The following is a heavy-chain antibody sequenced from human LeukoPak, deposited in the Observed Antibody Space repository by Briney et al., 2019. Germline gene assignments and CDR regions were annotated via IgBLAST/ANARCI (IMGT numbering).Heavy chain of an antibody. CDR2: IHYSGST. J-gene: IGHJ4*02. CDR1: GGSISGGSISSSTYY. CDR3: ARGYSSRVIDY. Sequence: PSETLSLTCTVSGGSISGGSISSSTYYWAWIRQPPGKGLEWIGNIHYSGSTYYNPSLRSRVTISVDTSRNQFSLRLSSVTAADTAVYYCARGYSSRVIDYWGQGTLVTVSS. D-gene: IGHD6-13*01. V-gene: IGHV4-39*01.